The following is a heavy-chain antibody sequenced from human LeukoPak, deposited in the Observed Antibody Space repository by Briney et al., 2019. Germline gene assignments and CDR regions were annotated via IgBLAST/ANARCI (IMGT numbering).Heavy chain of an antibody. J-gene: IGHJ5*02. CDR2: ISGSGGST. CDR3: AKVDYYDSSGYYHA. V-gene: IGHV3-23*01. D-gene: IGHD3-22*01. Sequence: GGSLRLSCAASGFTFSSYAMSWVRQAPGKGLEWVSAISGSGGSTYYADSVKGRFTISRDNSKNTLYLQMNSLRAEDTAVYYCAKVDYYDSSGYYHAWGQGTLVTVSS. CDR1: GFTFSSYA.